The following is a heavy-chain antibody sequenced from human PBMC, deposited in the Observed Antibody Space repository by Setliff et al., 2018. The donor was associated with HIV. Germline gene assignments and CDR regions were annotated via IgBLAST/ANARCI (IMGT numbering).Heavy chain of an antibody. Sequence: SETLSLTCAVYGGSFSGYWSWIRQAPGKGLEWIGEIHHSGATKHNPSLKSRVTLSVDTSKNQFSLKLISVTAADTAVYYCASHGGRYFNSWGQGSLVTV. J-gene: IGHJ4*02. CDR3: ASHGGRYFNS. V-gene: IGHV4-34*01. CDR1: GGSFSGY. D-gene: IGHD2-15*01. CDR2: IHHSGAT.